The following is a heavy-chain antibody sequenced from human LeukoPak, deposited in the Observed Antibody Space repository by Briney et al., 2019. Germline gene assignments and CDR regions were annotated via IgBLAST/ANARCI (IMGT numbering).Heavy chain of an antibody. CDR3: ARDHSNWNYAPDF. CDR1: GYTLTELS. D-gene: IGHD1-7*01. V-gene: IGHV1-24*01. Sequence: ASVKVSCKVSGYTLTELSMHWVRQAPGEGLEWMGGFDPEDGETIYAQKFRDRVTMSTDTSTGTAYLDVRSLTSDDTAVYYCARDHSNWNYAPDFWGQGTLVIVSS. CDR2: FDPEDGET. J-gene: IGHJ4*02.